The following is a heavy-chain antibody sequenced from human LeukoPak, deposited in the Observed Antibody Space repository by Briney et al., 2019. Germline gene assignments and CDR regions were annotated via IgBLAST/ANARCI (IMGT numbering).Heavy chain of an antibody. CDR2: IYTSGST. D-gene: IGHD1-26*01. CDR1: GGSFSGYY. V-gene: IGHV4-4*07. Sequence: SETLSLTCAVYGGSFSGYYWSWIRQPAGKGLEWIGRIYTSGSTNYNPSLKSRVTMSVDTSKNQFSLKLSSVTAADTAVYYCARDASGSYYDYWGQGTLVTVSS. CDR3: ARDASGSYYDY. J-gene: IGHJ4*02.